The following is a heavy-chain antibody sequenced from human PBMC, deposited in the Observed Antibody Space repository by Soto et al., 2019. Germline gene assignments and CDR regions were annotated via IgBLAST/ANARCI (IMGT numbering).Heavy chain of an antibody. Sequence: GASVKVSCKASGYSFTRYGMHWVRQAPGQGLEWMGWINPNSGGTNYAQKFQGRVTMTRDTSISTAYMELSRLRSDDTAVYYCARDPTGYSSGWYYFDYWGQGTLVTVSS. CDR2: INPNSGGT. CDR3: ARDPTGYSSGWYYFDY. J-gene: IGHJ4*02. V-gene: IGHV1-2*02. CDR1: GYSFTRYG. D-gene: IGHD6-19*01.